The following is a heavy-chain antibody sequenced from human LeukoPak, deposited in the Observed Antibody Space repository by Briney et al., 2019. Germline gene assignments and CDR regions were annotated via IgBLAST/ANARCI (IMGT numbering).Heavy chain of an antibody. CDR2: IDISGGST. Sequence: AGSLRLSCAASGFSFSSHAMCWVRQAPGKGLEWVSSIDISGGSTYYADSVQGRFTISRDNSKNTLYLQMNSLRAEDTALYYCANEVRPNDYWGQGTLVTDSS. V-gene: IGHV3-23*01. D-gene: IGHD1-1*01. CDR3: ANEVRPNDY. CDR1: GFSFSSHA. J-gene: IGHJ4*02.